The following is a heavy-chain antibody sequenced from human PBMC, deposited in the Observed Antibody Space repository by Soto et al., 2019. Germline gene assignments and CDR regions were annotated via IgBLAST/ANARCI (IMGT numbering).Heavy chain of an antibody. CDR2: ISGSGGTT. CDR1: GFTFSTFA. CDR3: AKRFYYGSGSLDY. V-gene: IGHV3-23*01. J-gene: IGHJ4*02. D-gene: IGHD3-10*01. Sequence: EVQLLESGGGLIQPGGSLRLSFAASGFTFSTFAMTWVRQAPGKGLEWVSAISGSGGTTYYADSMKGRFTISRDNSKNTLYLQMNSLRAEDTAIYYCAKRFYYGSGSLDYWGQGTLVTVSS.